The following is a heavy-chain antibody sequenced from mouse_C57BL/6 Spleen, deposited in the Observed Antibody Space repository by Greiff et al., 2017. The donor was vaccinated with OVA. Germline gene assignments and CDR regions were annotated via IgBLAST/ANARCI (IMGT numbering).Heavy chain of an antibody. Sequence: QVQLQQPGAELVRPGSSVKLSCKASGYTFTSYWMHWVKQRPIQGLEWIGNIDPSDSETHYNQKFKDKATLTVDKSSSTAYMQLSSLTSEDSAVYCCAREGGGKKDAMDYWGQGTSVTVSS. D-gene: IGHD1-1*02. CDR1: GYTFTSYW. CDR3: AREGGGKKDAMDY. CDR2: IDPSDSET. V-gene: IGHV1-52*01. J-gene: IGHJ4*01.